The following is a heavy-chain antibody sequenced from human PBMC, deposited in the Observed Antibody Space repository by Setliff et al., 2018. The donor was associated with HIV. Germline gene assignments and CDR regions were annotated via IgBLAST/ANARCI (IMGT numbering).Heavy chain of an antibody. CDR3: ARQTDLRGIAVAVPI. J-gene: IGHJ4*02. CDR1: GDSIRSNNYY. V-gene: IGHV4-39*01. D-gene: IGHD6-19*01. Sequence: SETLSLTCNVSGDSIRSNNYYWGWIRQPPGKGLEWIGNIHYSRSTSYNPSFKNRVTFSVDTSKNQFSLKLSSVTAADTAVYYCARQTDLRGIAVAVPIWGQGTLVTVSS. CDR2: IHYSRST.